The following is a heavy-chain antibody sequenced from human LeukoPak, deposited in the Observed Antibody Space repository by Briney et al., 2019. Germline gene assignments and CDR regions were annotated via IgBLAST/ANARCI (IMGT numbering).Heavy chain of an antibody. CDR3: ARAIAGRPKRGYYYYMDV. Sequence: SVKVSCKASGGTFSSYAISWVRQAPGHGLEWMGGIIPIFETANYAQKFQGRVTITADKSTSTAYMELSSLGSEDTAVYYCARAIAGRPKRGYYYYMDVWGKGTTVTVSS. J-gene: IGHJ6*03. V-gene: IGHV1-69*06. CDR2: IIPIFETA. D-gene: IGHD6-6*01. CDR1: GGTFSSYA.